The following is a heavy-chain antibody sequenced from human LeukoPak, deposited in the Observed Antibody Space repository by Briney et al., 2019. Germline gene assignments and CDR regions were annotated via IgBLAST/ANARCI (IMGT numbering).Heavy chain of an antibody. J-gene: IGHJ6*02. D-gene: IGHD6-13*01. CDR1: GGSISSYY. CDR3: ARDLRYSGSWYYYGMDV. CDR2: IYYSGST. V-gene: IGHV4-59*12. Sequence: SETLSLTCTVSGGSISSYYWSWIRQPPGKGLEWIGFIYYSGSTYYNPSLKSRVTISVDTSKNQFSLRLSSVTAADTAEYYCARDLRYSGSWYYYGMDVWGQGTTVTVSS.